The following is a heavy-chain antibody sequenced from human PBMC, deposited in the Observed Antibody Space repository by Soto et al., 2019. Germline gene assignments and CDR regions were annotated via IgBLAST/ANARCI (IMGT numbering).Heavy chain of an antibody. Sequence: QVQLVESGGGVVQPGRSLRLSCAASGFPFSSYAMHWVRQAPGKGLEWVAVISYDGSNKYYADSVKGRFTISRDNSKNTLYLQMNSLRAEDTAVYYCARVRSSSWYYYYGMDVWGQGTTVTVSS. CDR2: ISYDGSNK. CDR1: GFPFSSYA. J-gene: IGHJ6*02. V-gene: IGHV3-30-3*01. CDR3: ARVRSSSWYYYYGMDV. D-gene: IGHD6-13*01.